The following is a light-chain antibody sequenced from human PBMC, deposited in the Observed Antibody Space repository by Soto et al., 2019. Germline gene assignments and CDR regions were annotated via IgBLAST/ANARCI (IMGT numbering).Light chain of an antibody. CDR2: ATS. Sequence: EIVMTQSPATLSVSPGEGATLSCRASQSVSSNLAWYQQKPGQVPRLLIYATSTRATGIPARFSGSGSGTDFTLPISSLQSEDFAVYYCQQYNNWLAITFGQGTRLEIK. CDR3: QQYNNWLAIT. J-gene: IGKJ5*01. CDR1: QSVSSN. V-gene: IGKV3-15*01.